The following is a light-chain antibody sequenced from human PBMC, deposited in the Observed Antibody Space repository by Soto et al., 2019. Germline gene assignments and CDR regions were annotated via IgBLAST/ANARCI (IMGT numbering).Light chain of an antibody. CDR2: GNS. Sequence: QSVLTQPPSVSGAPGQRVTISCTGSSSKIGAGYDVHWYQHLPGTAPEHLIYGNSNRPSGVPDRFSGSKSGTSASLAITGLQSEDEADYYCQSYDSSLSGSGVFGTGTKLTVL. J-gene: IGLJ1*01. CDR3: QSYDSSLSGSGV. V-gene: IGLV1-40*01. CDR1: SSKIGAGYD.